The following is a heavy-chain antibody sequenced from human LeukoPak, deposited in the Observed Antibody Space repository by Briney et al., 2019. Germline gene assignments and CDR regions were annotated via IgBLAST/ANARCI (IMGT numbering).Heavy chain of an antibody. CDR1: GFTFSSYS. D-gene: IGHD4-17*01. CDR3: ARDHYGDYFWYFDL. J-gene: IGHJ2*01. CDR2: ISSSSSYI. Sequence: PGGSLRLPCAASGFTFSSYSMNWVRQAPGKGLEWVSSISSSSSYIYYADSVKGRFTISRDNAKNSLYLQMNSLRAEDTAVYYCARDHYGDYFWYFDLWGRGTLVTVSS. V-gene: IGHV3-21*01.